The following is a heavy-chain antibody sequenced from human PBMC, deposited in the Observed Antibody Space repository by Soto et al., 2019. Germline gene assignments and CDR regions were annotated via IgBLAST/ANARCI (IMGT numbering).Heavy chain of an antibody. CDR1: GFTFSSYW. CDR2: IKQDGSEK. D-gene: IGHD6-19*01. V-gene: IGHV3-7*05. Sequence: VQLVESGGGLVQPGGSLRLSCAASGFTFSSYWMSWVRQAPGKGLEWVANIKQDGSEKYYVDSVKGRFTISRDNAKNSLYLQMNSLRAEDTAVYYCARDASGWTSWGAFDIWGQGTMVTVSS. CDR3: ARDASGWTSWGAFDI. J-gene: IGHJ3*02.